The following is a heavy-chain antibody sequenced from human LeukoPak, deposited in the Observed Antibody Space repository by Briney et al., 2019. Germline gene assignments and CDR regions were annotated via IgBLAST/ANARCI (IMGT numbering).Heavy chain of an antibody. CDR2: IYTSGNT. V-gene: IGHV3-53*01. CDR1: GVTVSRSY. D-gene: IGHD3-22*01. Sequence: GGSLRLSCAASGVTVSRSYISCVRQAPGKGVECVSVIYTSGNTYYADSVKGRFTISRDNSKNTLYLQMNSLRAEDTAVYYCAIAPFYFDSSNYPYFDYWGQGTLVSVSS. J-gene: IGHJ4*02. CDR3: AIAPFYFDSSNYPYFDY.